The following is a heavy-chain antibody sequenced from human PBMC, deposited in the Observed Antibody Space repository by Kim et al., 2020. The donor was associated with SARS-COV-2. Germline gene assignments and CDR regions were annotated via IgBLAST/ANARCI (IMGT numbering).Heavy chain of an antibody. D-gene: IGHD3-10*01. CDR2: TYYRSKWYN. J-gene: IGHJ4*02. Sequence: SQTLSLTCAISGDSVSSNSAAWNCIRQSPSRGLEWLGRTYYRSKWYNDYAVSVKSRITINPDTSKNQFSLQLNSVTPEDTAVYYCARDQGDGSGSYYGDYYFDYWGQGTLVTVSS. V-gene: IGHV6-1*01. CDR1: GDSVSSNSAA. CDR3: ARDQGDGSGSYYGDYYFDY.